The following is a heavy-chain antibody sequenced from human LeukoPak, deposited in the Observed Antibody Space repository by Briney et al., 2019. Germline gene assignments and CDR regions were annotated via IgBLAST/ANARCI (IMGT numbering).Heavy chain of an antibody. Sequence: GSLRLSCAASGFTLSSFTMHWVWHNPGKGLEWVAVISYDESQKWYADSVKGRFTISRDISKNTLYLEMDSLRYEDTAVYYCARAYDSSWHNFDYWGQGSLVTVSS. V-gene: IGHV3-30-3*01. D-gene: IGHD6-13*01. CDR3: ARAYDSSWHNFDY. CDR1: GFTLSSFT. CDR2: ISYDESQK. J-gene: IGHJ4*02.